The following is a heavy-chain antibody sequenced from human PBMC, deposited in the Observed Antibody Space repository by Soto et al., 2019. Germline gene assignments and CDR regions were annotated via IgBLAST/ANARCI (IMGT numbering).Heavy chain of an antibody. V-gene: IGHV1-18*01. CDR1: GYTFTSYG. D-gene: IGHD2-2*01. CDR2: ISAYNGNT. J-gene: IGHJ4*02. CDR3: AREAYMPKTAQYYFDY. Sequence: VSCKASGYTFTSYGISWVRQAPGQGLEWMGWISAYNGNTNYAQKLQGRVTMTTDTSTSTAYMELRSLRSDDTAVYYCAREAYMPKTAQYYFDYWGQGTLVTVSS.